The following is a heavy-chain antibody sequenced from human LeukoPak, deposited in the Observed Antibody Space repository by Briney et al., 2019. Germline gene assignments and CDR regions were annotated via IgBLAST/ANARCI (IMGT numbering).Heavy chain of an antibody. V-gene: IGHV3-23*01. D-gene: IGHD2-21*01. Sequence: PGGSLRLSCAASGFTFSSYAMSWVRQAPGKGLEWVSAISGSGGSTYYADSVKGRFTISRDNSKNTLCLQMNSLRAEDTAVYYCAKKSLWFDAFDIWGQGTMVTVSS. CDR3: AKKSLWFDAFDI. J-gene: IGHJ3*02. CDR1: GFTFSSYA. CDR2: ISGSGGST.